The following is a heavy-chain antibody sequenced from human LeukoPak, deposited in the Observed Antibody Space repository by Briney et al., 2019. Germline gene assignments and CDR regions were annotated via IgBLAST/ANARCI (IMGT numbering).Heavy chain of an antibody. CDR2: IDPNSGGT. CDR1: GYTFTGYY. J-gene: IGHJ4*02. V-gene: IGHV1-2*02. CDR3: ARGWGYSDY. D-gene: IGHD3-16*01. Sequence: ASVKVSCKASGYTFTGYYMHWVRQAPGQGLEWMGWIDPNSGGTNYAQIFQGRVTMTRDTSISTAYMELGRLRSDDTALYYCARGWGYSDYWGQGTLVTVSS.